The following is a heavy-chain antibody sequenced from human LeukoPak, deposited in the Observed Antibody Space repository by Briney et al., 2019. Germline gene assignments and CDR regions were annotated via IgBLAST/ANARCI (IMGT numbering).Heavy chain of an antibody. CDR1: GFTFSTYG. J-gene: IGHJ4*02. V-gene: IGHV3-74*01. D-gene: IGHD5-24*01. CDR2: ISSDGIST. CDR3: ARSREPGRDGDY. Sequence: PGGSLRLSCAASGFTFSTYGMHWVRQVPGKGLVWVSRISSDGISTAYADSVKGRFTLSRDNAKNTLYLQMNSLRADDTAVYYCARSREPGRDGDYWGQGTLVTVSS.